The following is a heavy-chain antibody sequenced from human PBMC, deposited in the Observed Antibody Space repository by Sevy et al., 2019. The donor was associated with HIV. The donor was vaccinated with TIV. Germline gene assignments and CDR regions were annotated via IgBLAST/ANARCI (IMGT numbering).Heavy chain of an antibody. CDR3: ARDCSSTTCLWGLDV. J-gene: IGHJ6*02. Sequence: GGSLRLSCAASGFPFSTYAIHWVRQAPGKGLEWVANIKRDGSERYYVASVKGRFTISRDNAKNSLYLQMNSLRADDTAVYYCARDCSSTTCLWGLDVWGQGTTVTVSS. CDR2: IKRDGSER. V-gene: IGHV3-7*03. CDR1: GFPFSTYA. D-gene: IGHD2-2*01.